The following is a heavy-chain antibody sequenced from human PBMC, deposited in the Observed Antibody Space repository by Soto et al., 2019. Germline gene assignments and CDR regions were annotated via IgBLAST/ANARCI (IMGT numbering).Heavy chain of an antibody. CDR3: TIGSWSGEVFDI. Sequence: QVQLVQSGAEVKKPGSSVKVSCKDSGGTFSTYSMFWVRQAPGKGLEWMGRIIPMLGIRNYAQRFQDRVTITADKSTATAHMELSSLRSEDTALYYCTIGSWSGEVFDIWGQGTMVTVS. V-gene: IGHV1-69*02. CDR1: GGTFSTYS. J-gene: IGHJ3*02. D-gene: IGHD2-21*01. CDR2: IIPMLGIR.